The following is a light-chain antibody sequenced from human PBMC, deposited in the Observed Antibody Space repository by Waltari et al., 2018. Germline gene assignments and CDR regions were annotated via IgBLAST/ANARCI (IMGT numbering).Light chain of an antibody. CDR3: QHRIKWPWT. CDR2: DTS. V-gene: IGKV3-11*01. J-gene: IGKJ1*01. Sequence: EIVLTQSPATLPLSPGESATLSCRASQSVSPYLAWYQQKPGQAPRLLIYDTSNRAAGIPARFSGSGSGIDFTLTISGLEPEDFAVYYCQHRIKWPWTFGQGTKVEIK. CDR1: QSVSPY.